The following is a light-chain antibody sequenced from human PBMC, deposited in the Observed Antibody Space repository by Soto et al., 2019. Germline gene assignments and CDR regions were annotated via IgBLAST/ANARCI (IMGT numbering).Light chain of an antibody. Sequence: QSMLNQPASVSGSPGQSITINCTGTSSDVGGYNYVSWYQQLPGTAPKLLIYGNSNRPSGVPDRFSGSKSGTSASLAITGLQAEDEADYYCQSYDSSLSGGYVFGTGTKVTVL. V-gene: IGLV1-40*01. CDR2: GNS. CDR1: SSDVGGYNY. CDR3: QSYDSSLSGGYV. J-gene: IGLJ1*01.